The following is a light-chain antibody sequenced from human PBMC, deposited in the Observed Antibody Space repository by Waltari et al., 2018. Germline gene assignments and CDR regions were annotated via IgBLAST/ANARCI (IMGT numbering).Light chain of an antibody. CDR1: QSLNIW. V-gene: IGKV1-5*03. J-gene: IGKJ3*01. CDR3: LQYLSSPFT. CDR2: KAS. Sequence: DIQMTQSPSSLSTSVGDTVTITCRASQSLNIWLAWYQQRPGKAPRLLIHKASSLQRGVPSRFSGSGYGTDFTLTINTLQPEDFATYYCLQYLSSPFTFGPGTELHIK.